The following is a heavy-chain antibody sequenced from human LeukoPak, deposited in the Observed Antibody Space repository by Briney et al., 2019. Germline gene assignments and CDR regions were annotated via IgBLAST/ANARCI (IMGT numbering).Heavy chain of an antibody. CDR2: IYYSGST. J-gene: IGHJ4*02. CDR3: VRVVGATNYFDY. V-gene: IGHV4-39*07. Sequence: PSETLPLTCTVSGGSISSSSYYWGWIRQPPVKGLEWIGSIYYSGSTYYNPSLKSRVTISVDTSKNQFSLKLSSVTAADTAVYYCVRVVGATNYFDYWGQGTLVTVSS. D-gene: IGHD1-26*01. CDR1: GGSISSSSYY.